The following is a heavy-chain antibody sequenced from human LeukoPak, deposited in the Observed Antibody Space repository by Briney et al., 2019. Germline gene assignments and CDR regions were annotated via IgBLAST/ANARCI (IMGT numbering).Heavy chain of an antibody. CDR3: ASFTMVRGVISYAFDI. Sequence: PSETLSLTCTVSGGSITSGDYYWSWIRQPPGKGLEWIGYIYYSGITYYNLSLRSRFTISVDTSKNQFSLKLSSVTAADTAVYYCASFTMVRGVISYAFDIWGQGTMVTVSS. D-gene: IGHD3-10*01. J-gene: IGHJ3*02. V-gene: IGHV4-30-4*08. CDR2: IYYSGIT. CDR1: GGSITSGDYY.